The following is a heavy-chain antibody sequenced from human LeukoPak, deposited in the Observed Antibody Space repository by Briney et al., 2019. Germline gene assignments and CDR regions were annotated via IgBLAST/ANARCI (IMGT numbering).Heavy chain of an antibody. J-gene: IGHJ4*02. Sequence: ASVKVSCKASGYTFTSYYMHWVRQAPGQGLEWMGIINPSGGSTSYAQKFQGRVTMTRDTSTSTVYMELSSLRSEDTAVYYCARPLGGYSYGYYFDYWGQGTLATVSS. CDR2: INPSGGST. CDR1: GYTFTSYY. V-gene: IGHV1-46*01. D-gene: IGHD5-18*01. CDR3: ARPLGGYSYGYYFDY.